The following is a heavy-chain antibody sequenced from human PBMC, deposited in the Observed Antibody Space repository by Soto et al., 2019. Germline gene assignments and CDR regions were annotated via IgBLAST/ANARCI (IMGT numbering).Heavy chain of an antibody. V-gene: IGHV1-69*01. CDR1: GATFSSYA. CDR2: IIPIFGTA. CDR3: ARDRAPNYYDSSGYYAGGAGGIDY. D-gene: IGHD3-22*01. J-gene: IGHJ4*02. Sequence: QVQLVQSGAEVKKPGSSVKVACKASGATFSSYAISWVRQAPGQGLEWMGGIIPIFGTANYAQKFQGRVTITADEYTSTDYMELSSLRSEDTAVYYCARDRAPNYYDSSGYYAGGAGGIDYWGQGTLVTVSS.